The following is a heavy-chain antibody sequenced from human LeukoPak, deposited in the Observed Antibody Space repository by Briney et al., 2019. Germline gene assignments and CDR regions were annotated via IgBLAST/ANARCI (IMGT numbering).Heavy chain of an antibody. CDR2: IYYSGST. Sequence: SETLSLTCAVYGGSISSYYWSWIRQPPGKGLEWIGYIYYSGSTNYNPSLKSRVTISVDTSKNQFSLKLSSVTAADTAVYYCARVYCSSTSCHYGMDVWGQGTTVTVSS. J-gene: IGHJ6*02. D-gene: IGHD2-2*01. CDR1: GGSISSYY. V-gene: IGHV4-59*01. CDR3: ARVYCSSTSCHYGMDV.